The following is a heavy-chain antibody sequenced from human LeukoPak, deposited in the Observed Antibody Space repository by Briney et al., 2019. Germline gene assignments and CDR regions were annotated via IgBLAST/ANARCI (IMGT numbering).Heavy chain of an antibody. Sequence: QSGGSLRLSCAASGFTLSSYAMSWVRQAPGKGLQWVSAISGSDGSTHYADSVKGRFTISRDSPNNRLYLQMNSLRAEDTAIYYCAKDAASTISSGGYYFDLWGQGTLVTVSS. V-gene: IGHV3-23*01. CDR1: GFTLSSYA. D-gene: IGHD5/OR15-5a*01. CDR2: ISGSDGST. J-gene: IGHJ4*02. CDR3: AKDAASTISSGGYYFDL.